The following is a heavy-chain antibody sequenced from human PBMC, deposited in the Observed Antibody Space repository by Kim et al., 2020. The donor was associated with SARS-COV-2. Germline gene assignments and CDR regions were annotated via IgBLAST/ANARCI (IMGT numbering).Heavy chain of an antibody. CDR3: ARGRYDFWSGYYSLYWYFDL. V-gene: IGHV4-34*01. D-gene: IGHD3-3*01. J-gene: IGHJ2*01. Sequence: RVTISVDTSKNQFSLKLSSVTAADTAVYYCARGRYDFWSGYYSLYWYFDLWGRGTLVTVSS.